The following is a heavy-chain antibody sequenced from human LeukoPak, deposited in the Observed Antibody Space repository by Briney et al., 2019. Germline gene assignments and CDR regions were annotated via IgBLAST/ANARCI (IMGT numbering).Heavy chain of an antibody. V-gene: IGHV3-53*01. J-gene: IGHJ4*02. CDR1: GFTVSSNY. Sequence: GGSLRLSCAASGFTVSSNYMSWVRQAPGKGLEWVSVIYSGGSTYYADSVKGRFTISRDNSKNTLYLQMNSLRAEDTAVYYCTGQLRPPAPFDYLGQGTLVIVSS. D-gene: IGHD1-7*01. CDR3: TGQLRPPAPFDY. CDR2: IYSGGST.